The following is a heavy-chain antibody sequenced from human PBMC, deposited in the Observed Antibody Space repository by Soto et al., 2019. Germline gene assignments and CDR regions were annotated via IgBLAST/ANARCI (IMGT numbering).Heavy chain of an antibody. D-gene: IGHD2-2*02. CDR1: GYTFTSYG. CDR3: ARGGGYCSSTSCYIKLDYGMDV. CDR2: ISAYNGNT. V-gene: IGHV1-18*01. Sequence: ASVKVSCKASGYTFTSYGISWVRQAPGQGLEWMGWISAYNGNTNYAQKLQGRVTMTTDTSTSTAYMELRSLRSDDTAVYYCARGGGYCSSTSCYIKLDYGMDVWGQGTTVTVSS. J-gene: IGHJ6*02.